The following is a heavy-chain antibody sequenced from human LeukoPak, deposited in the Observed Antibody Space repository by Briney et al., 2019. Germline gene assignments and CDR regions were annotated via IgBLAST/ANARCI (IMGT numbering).Heavy chain of an antibody. CDR1: SGAINSGNFF. Sequence: SETLSLTCSVSSGAINSGNFFWAWIRQPPGKGLEWIGSVYYSGTTYYNPSLKSRVTISVDTSKNQFSLKLSSVTAADTAVYYCARGIAAAGVRFDPWGQGTLVTVSS. J-gene: IGHJ5*02. D-gene: IGHD6-13*01. V-gene: IGHV4-39*01. CDR2: VYYSGTT. CDR3: ARGIAAAGVRFDP.